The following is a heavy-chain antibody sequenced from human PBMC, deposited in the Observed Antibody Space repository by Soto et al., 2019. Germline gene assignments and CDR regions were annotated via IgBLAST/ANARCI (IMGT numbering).Heavy chain of an antibody. J-gene: IGHJ4*02. CDR1: GFTFSNYD. D-gene: IGHD3-10*01. Sequence: QVPLVESGGGVVQPGRSLRLSCAASGFTFSNYDMHWVRQAPGKGLEWVALIWSDGSNKYYADSVKGRFTISRDNSRDTLYLQMNSLRAEDTAVYYCARRGSGTYAFDYWGQGTLVNVSS. CDR3: ARRGSGTYAFDY. V-gene: IGHV3-33*01. CDR2: IWSDGSNK.